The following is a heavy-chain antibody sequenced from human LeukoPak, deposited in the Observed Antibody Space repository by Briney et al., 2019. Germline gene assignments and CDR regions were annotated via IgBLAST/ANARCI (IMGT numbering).Heavy chain of an antibody. CDR2: ISGSGGST. Sequence: PGGSLRLSCAASGFTFSSYAMSWVRQAPGKGLEWVSAISGSGGSTYYADSVKGRFAISRDNSKNTLYLQMNSLRAEDTAVYYCAKDVAVAGTSFDYWGQGTLVTVSS. CDR1: GFTFSSYA. V-gene: IGHV3-23*01. CDR3: AKDVAVAGTSFDY. J-gene: IGHJ4*02. D-gene: IGHD6-19*01.